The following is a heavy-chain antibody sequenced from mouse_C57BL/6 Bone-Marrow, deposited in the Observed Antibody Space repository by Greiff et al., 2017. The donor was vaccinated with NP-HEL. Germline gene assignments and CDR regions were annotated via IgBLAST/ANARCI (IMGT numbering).Heavy chain of an antibody. V-gene: IGHV1-75*01. CDR3: ARGDTTVVASGYFDY. Sequence: QVQLKESGPELVKPGASVKISCKASGYTFTDYYINWVKQRPGQGLEWIGWIFPGSGSTYYNEKFKGKATLTVDKSSSTAYMLLSSLTSEDSAVYFCARGDTTVVASGYFDYWGQGTTLTVSS. CDR1: GYTFTDYY. D-gene: IGHD1-1*01. CDR2: IFPGSGST. J-gene: IGHJ2*01.